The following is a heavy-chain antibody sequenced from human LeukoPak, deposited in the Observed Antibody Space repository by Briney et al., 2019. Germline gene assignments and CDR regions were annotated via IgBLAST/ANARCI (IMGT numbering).Heavy chain of an antibody. CDR1: GFIFSSYE. Sequence: GGSLRLSCAASGFIFSSYEMHWVRQAPGKGLEWVSHITSSGTTIYYADSVKGRFTISRDNAKNSLYLQMNSLRAEDTAVYYCAKSLRSGIRYCSSTSCRDAFDIWGQGTMVTVSS. CDR2: ITSSGTTI. CDR3: AKSLRSGIRYCSSTSCRDAFDI. V-gene: IGHV3-48*03. D-gene: IGHD2-2*01. J-gene: IGHJ3*02.